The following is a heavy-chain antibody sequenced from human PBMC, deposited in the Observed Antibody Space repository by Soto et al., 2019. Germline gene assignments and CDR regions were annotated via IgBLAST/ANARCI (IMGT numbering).Heavy chain of an antibody. Sequence: GGTLRLSCSASGFTFSSYAMHWVRQAPGKGLEYVSAISSNGGSTYYADSVKGRFTISRDNSKNTLYLQMSSLRAEDTAVYYCVKDKGYYDFWSGYYGWFDPWGQGTLVTVSS. D-gene: IGHD3-3*01. CDR1: GFTFSSYA. CDR2: ISSNGGST. J-gene: IGHJ5*02. CDR3: VKDKGYYDFWSGYYGWFDP. V-gene: IGHV3-64D*08.